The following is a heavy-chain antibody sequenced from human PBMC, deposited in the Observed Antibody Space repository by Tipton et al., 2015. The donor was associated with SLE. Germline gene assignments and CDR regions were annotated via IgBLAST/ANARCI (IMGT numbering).Heavy chain of an antibody. CDR3: AKGGSGWLDKGFDP. CDR2: IKQDGNEI. J-gene: IGHJ5*02. V-gene: IGHV3-7*03. CDR1: GFPFGDYS. D-gene: IGHD6-19*01. Sequence: QLVQSGGGVVQPGRSLRLSCAASGFTSGFPFGDYSIGWFRQAPGKGLEWVANIKQDGNEIYYVGSVKGRFTISRDNAKNSLYLQMNSLTAEDTALYYCAKGGSGWLDKGFDPWGQGTLVTVSS.